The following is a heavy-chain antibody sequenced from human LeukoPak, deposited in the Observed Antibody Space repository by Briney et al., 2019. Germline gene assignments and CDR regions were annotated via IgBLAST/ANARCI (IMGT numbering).Heavy chain of an antibody. J-gene: IGHJ3*02. Sequence: GGSLRLSCAASGFTFSNYWMTWVRRAPGKGLEWVANIRRDGSETHYVDSVMGRFTISRDNAKNSLYLQMNSLRAEDTAVYYCARDDTHYGSSGSFYDAFDIWGQGAMVTVSS. CDR2: IRRDGSET. D-gene: IGHD3-22*01. CDR3: ARDDTHYGSSGSFYDAFDI. CDR1: GFTFSNYW. V-gene: IGHV3-7*01.